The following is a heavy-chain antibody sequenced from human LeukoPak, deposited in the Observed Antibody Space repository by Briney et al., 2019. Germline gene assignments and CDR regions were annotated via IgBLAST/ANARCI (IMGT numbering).Heavy chain of an antibody. V-gene: IGHV3-11*04. CDR3: ARTTITISP. D-gene: IGHD3-9*01. CDR1: GFTVSSNY. CDR2: ISSSGSTI. J-gene: IGHJ5*02. Sequence: PGGSLRLSCAASGFTVSSNYMSWVRQAPGKGLEWVSYISSSGSTIYYADSVKGRFTISRDNAKNSLYLQMNSLRAEDTAVYYCARTTITISPWGQGTLVTVSS.